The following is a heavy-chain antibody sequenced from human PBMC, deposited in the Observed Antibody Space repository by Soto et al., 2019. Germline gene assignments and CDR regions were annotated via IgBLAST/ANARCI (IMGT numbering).Heavy chain of an antibody. D-gene: IGHD4-17*01. V-gene: IGHV1-69*02. CDR3: AKAYGATGYYYGMDV. CDR2: IIPILGIA. J-gene: IGHJ6*02. CDR1: GGTFSSYT. Sequence: QVQLVQSGAEVKKPGSSVKVSCKASGGTFSSYTISWVRQAPGQGLEWMGRIIPILGIANYAQKFQGRVTITADKYTSTAYMELSSLRSEDTAVYYCAKAYGATGYYYGMDVWGQGTTVTVSS.